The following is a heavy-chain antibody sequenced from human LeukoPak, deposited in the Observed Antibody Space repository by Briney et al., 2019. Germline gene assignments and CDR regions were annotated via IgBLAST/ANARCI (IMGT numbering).Heavy chain of an antibody. D-gene: IGHD2-8*01. CDR3: ARDRHCSNSACHNPPGMDV. CDR2: IWYDGKTE. CDR1: EFTFSSYG. J-gene: IGHJ6*02. V-gene: IGHV3-33*01. Sequence: GGSLRLSCAASEFTFSSYGMHWVRQAPGKGLEWLADIWYDGKTEHFADSVRGRFTISRDNFKNTLYLQMNSLRAEDTGVYYCARDRHCSNSACHNPPGMDVWGQGTTVTVSS.